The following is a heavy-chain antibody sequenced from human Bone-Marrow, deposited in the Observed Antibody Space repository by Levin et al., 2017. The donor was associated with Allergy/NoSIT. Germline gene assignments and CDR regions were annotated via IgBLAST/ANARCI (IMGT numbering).Heavy chain of an antibody. Sequence: QPSETLSLTCAASGFNVNNYGMHWVRQAPGKGLEWVAVISYDGGNTYHVDSVKGRFTISRDNSKNTLYLQMNSLKTEDTAVYYCAKDREGPRTGSDYWGQGTLVTVSS. J-gene: IGHJ4*02. V-gene: IGHV3-30*18. CDR3: AKDREGPRTGSDY. D-gene: IGHD7-27*01. CDR1: GFNVNNYG. CDR2: ISYDGGNT.